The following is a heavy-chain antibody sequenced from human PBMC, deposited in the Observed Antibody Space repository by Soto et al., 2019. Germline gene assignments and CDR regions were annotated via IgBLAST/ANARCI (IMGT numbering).Heavy chain of an antibody. CDR3: ARKGYGDSPIDY. V-gene: IGHV2-5*02. J-gene: IGHJ4*02. Sequence: QITLKESGPSLVKPTQTLTLTCTFSGFSLSTSGVGVGWVRQPPGKALEWLAVIYWDDYKHYSPALKSRLTITKDTSKNQVVLTMTNMDPVYTATYYCARKGYGDSPIDYWGQGTLVTVSS. D-gene: IGHD4-17*01. CDR1: GFSLSTSGVG. CDR2: IYWDDYK.